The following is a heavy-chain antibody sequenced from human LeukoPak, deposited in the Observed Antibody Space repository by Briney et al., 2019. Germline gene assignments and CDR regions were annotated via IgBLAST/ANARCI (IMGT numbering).Heavy chain of an antibody. CDR1: GFTFSSYS. CDR2: ISSSSSYI. D-gene: IGHD3-22*01. J-gene: IGHJ3*02. CDR3: ARNTPYDSSGYYYAPEGLGGFEI. V-gene: IGHV3-21*01. Sequence: PGGPLRLSCAASGFTFSSYSMNWVRQAPGKGLEWVSSISSSSSYIYYADSVKGRFTISRDNAKNSLYLQMNSLRAEDTAVYYCARNTPYDSSGYYYAPEGLGGFEIWGQGTMVTVSS.